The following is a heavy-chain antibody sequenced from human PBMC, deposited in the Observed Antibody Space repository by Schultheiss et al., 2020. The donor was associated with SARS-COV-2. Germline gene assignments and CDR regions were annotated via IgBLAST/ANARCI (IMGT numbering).Heavy chain of an antibody. D-gene: IGHD3-10*01. V-gene: IGHV3-11*06. CDR1: GFTFSDYY. CDR3: ARDSHGSGSYYNSDAFDI. J-gene: IGHJ3*02. Sequence: GGSLRLSCAASGFTFSDYYMSWIRQAPGKGLEWVSYISSSSSYTNYADSVKGRFTISRDNAKNSLYLQMNSLRAEDTAVYYCARDSHGSGSYYNSDAFDIWGQGTMVTVSS. CDR2: ISSSSSYT.